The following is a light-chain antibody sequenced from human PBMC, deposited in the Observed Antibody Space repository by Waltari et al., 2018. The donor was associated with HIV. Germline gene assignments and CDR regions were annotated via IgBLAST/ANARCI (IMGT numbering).Light chain of an antibody. J-gene: IGLJ2*01. Sequence: SYDLTQPPSVSVSPGQTARITCFGEALSKEYTFWHQQKAGQAPLLVIHKDTERASGFPERFSGATSGRLVTLTIDDVEPDDDADYYCQSAGGGGTYRFGGGTKLTVL. CDR1: ALSKEY. CDR3: QSAGGGGTYR. V-gene: IGLV3-25*03. CDR2: KDT.